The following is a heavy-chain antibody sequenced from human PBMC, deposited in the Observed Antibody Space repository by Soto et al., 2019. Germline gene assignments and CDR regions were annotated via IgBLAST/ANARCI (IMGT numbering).Heavy chain of an antibody. CDR2: IFYTGAT. V-gene: IGHV4-59*08. CDR1: GASMMSYY. Sequence: QVQLQESGPGLVKPSETLSLTCTVSGASMMSYYWSWIRQPPGKGLEWIGFIFYTGATDYNPSLKGRVTLSVDMSKNQFSLNLSSVTAADSAVYYCAGLDIWTADYWGQGTLVTVSP. CDR3: AGLDIWTADY. D-gene: IGHD3-9*01. J-gene: IGHJ4*02.